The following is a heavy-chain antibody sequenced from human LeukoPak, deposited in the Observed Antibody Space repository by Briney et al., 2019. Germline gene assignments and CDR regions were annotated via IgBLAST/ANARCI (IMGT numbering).Heavy chain of an antibody. Sequence: GASVKVSCKASGYTFTSYDINWVRQATGQGLEWMGWMNPNSGNTGYAQKFQGRVTMTRNTSIRTAYMELSSLRSEDTAVYYCARAKSYDFWSGNWFDPWGQGTLVTVSS. D-gene: IGHD3-3*01. CDR2: MNPNSGNT. V-gene: IGHV1-8*01. CDR3: ARAKSYDFWSGNWFDP. J-gene: IGHJ5*02. CDR1: GYTFTSYD.